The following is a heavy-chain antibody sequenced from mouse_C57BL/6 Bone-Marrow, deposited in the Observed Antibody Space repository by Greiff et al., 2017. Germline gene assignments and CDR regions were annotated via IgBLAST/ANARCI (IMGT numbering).Heavy chain of an antibody. CDR2: IYPGGGYT. Sequence: VQLQQSGAELVRPGTSVKMSCTASGYTFTNYWIGWAQQRPGHGLEWIGDIYPGGGYTYYNEKLKGKATLTADKSSSTAYMQVSSLTSEDSGVYYCARRANWYFDVWGTGTTVTVAS. V-gene: IGHV1-63*01. CDR1: GYTFTNYW. J-gene: IGHJ1*03. D-gene: IGHD3-1*01. CDR3: ARRANWYFDV.